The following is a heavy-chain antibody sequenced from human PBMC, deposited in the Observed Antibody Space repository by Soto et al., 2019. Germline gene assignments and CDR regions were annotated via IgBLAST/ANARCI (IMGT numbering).Heavy chain of an antibody. CDR2: ISYDGSNK. J-gene: IGHJ4*02. CDR3: ARVKKTSSWYDY. Sequence: GGSLRLSCAASGFTFSSYAMHWVRQAPGKGLEWVAVISYDGSNKYYADSVKGRFTISRDNSKNTLYLQMNSLRAEDTAVYYCARVKKTSSWYDYWGQGTLVTVSS. CDR1: GFTFSSYA. V-gene: IGHV3-30-3*01. D-gene: IGHD6-13*01.